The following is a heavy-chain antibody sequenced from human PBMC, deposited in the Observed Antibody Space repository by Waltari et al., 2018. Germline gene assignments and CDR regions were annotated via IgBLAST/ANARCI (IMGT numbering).Heavy chain of an antibody. Sequence: EVQLVAHGGGLVQPGGSLRIPCAASGFTFTHYAMSWVRQVPGKGLEWVSAISSSGASTHVADSVKGRFSISRDNSKEMIYLQMNSLRVEDTAIYYCSAAGDYWGQGTQVTVSS. V-gene: IGHV3-23*04. CDR3: SAAGDY. D-gene: IGHD2-15*01. CDR2: ISSSGAST. CDR1: GFTFTHYA. J-gene: IGHJ4*02.